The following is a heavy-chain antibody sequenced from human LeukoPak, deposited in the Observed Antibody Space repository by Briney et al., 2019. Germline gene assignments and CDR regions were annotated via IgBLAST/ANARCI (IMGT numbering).Heavy chain of an antibody. J-gene: IGHJ4*02. Sequence: HPGGSLRLSCSASGFAFSRFAMTWVRHLRGEGLDWVSTISGNGHQTYYGDSVKGLLSVSRDHSKNILYLQMHRLRADDSALYYFAKDAKYCDSRGFFIPFNCCGQGSLVSV. CDR3: AKDAKYCDSRGFFIPFNC. CDR2: ISGNGHQT. V-gene: IGHV3-23*01. D-gene: IGHD3-22*01. CDR1: GFAFSRFA.